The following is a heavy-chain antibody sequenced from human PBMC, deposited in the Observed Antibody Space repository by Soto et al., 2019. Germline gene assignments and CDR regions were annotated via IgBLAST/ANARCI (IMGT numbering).Heavy chain of an antibody. CDR3: ARETTVTTRASLLWFGKLFDSWFDP. CDR2: IYHSGST. J-gene: IGHJ5*02. Sequence: SETLSLTCAVSGGSISSSNWWSLVRQPPGKGLEWIGEIYHSGSTNYNPPLKSRVTISVDKSKNQFSLKLSSVTAADTAVYYCARETTVTTRASLLWFGKLFDSWFDPWGQGTLVTVSS. D-gene: IGHD3-10*01. V-gene: IGHV4-4*02. CDR1: GGSISSSNW.